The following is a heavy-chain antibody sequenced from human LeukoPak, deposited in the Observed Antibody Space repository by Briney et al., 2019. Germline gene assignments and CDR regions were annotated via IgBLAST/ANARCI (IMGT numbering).Heavy chain of an antibody. D-gene: IGHD3-22*01. CDR2: ITKTSTSV. J-gene: IGHJ4*02. Sequence: GGSLRLSCVASGFIFSSFRMDWVRQAPGKGLEWISYITKTSTSVYYADSVKGRFTISRDNGKNSLFLQMNSLRDADTAVYFCARGYDSGYYPPHLDYWGQGTLVTVSS. V-gene: IGHV3-48*02. CDR3: ARGYDSGYYPPHLDY. CDR1: GFIFSSFR.